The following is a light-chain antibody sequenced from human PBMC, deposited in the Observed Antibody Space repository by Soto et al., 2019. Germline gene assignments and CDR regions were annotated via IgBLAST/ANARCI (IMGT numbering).Light chain of an antibody. CDR1: HDISKY. J-gene: IGKJ5*01. CDR2: DAS. CDR3: QQYDNLPIT. Sequence: DIQMTQSPSSLSASVGDRVTITCQASHDISKYVIWYQQKPGRAPKLLIFDASVLEVGVPSRFSGSGWGTYFTFTISSLQPEDIATYYCQQYDNLPITFGQGTRLDIK. V-gene: IGKV1-33*01.